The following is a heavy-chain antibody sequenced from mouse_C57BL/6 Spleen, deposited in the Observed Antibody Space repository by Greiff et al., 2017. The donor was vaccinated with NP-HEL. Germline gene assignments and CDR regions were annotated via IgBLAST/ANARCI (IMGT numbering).Heavy chain of an antibody. CDR3: ARGAYYYGSSYRYFDV. Sequence: QVQLQQSGAELARPGASVKLSCKASGYTFTSYGISWVKQRTGQGLEWIGEIYPRSGNTYYNEKFKGKATLTADKSSSTAYMELRSLTSEDSAVYFCARGAYYYGSSYRYFDVWGTGTTVTVSS. V-gene: IGHV1-81*01. D-gene: IGHD1-1*01. J-gene: IGHJ1*03. CDR2: IYPRSGNT. CDR1: GYTFTSYG.